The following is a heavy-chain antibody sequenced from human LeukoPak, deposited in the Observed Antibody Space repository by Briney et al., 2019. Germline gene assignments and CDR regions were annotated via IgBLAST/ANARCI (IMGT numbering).Heavy chain of an antibody. CDR3: ARDQGGSSTVTTADY. CDR1: GFTFSSYT. J-gene: IGHJ4*02. D-gene: IGHD4-11*01. Sequence: GGSLRLSCAASGFTFSSYTMNWVRQAPGKGLEWVSSISSSSSSYIYYADSVEGRFTISRDNAKNSLYLQMNSLRAEDTAVYYCARDQGGSSTVTTADYWGQGTLVTVSS. V-gene: IGHV3-21*01. CDR2: ISSSSSSYI.